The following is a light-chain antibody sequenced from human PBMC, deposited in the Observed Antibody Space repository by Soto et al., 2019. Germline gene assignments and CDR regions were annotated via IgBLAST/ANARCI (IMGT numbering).Light chain of an antibody. CDR2: GAS. V-gene: IGKV3-15*01. CDR3: QQYNTWPSMDT. CDR1: QSVSRN. Sequence: IVMTQAPATLSVSPGERATLSCRASQSVSRNLAWYQQKPGQAPRLLIYGASIRATGVPARFSGSGSGTDFTLTISSLQSEDFAIYYCQQYNTWPSMDTFGQGTKVDSK. J-gene: IGKJ2*01.